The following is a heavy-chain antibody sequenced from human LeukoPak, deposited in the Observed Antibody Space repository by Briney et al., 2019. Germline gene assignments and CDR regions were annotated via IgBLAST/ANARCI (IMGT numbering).Heavy chain of an antibody. CDR1: GYTFTGYY. D-gene: IGHD6-19*01. V-gene: IGHV1-2*02. CDR3: ARALIAVAGKNWFDP. CDR2: INPNSGGT. J-gene: IGHJ5*02. Sequence: ASVKVSCKASGYTFTGYYMHWVRQAPGQGLEWMGWINPNSGGTNYAQKFQGRVTMTRDTSISTAYMELSRLRSDDTAVYYCARALIAVAGKNWFDPWGQGTLVTVSS.